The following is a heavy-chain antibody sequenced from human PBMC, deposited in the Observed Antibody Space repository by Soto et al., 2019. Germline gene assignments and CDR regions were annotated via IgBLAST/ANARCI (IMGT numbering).Heavy chain of an antibody. Sequence: EVQLLESGGGLVQPGGSLRLSCAASGFTFSSYAMSWVRQAPGKGLEWVSAISGSGGSTYYADSVKGRFIISRDNSKNTLYLQMNSLRAEDTAVYYCAGRSDIVVVVAAHYVKWGQGTLVTVSS. V-gene: IGHV3-23*01. CDR3: AGRSDIVVVVAAHYVK. CDR2: ISGSGGST. CDR1: GFTFSSYA. D-gene: IGHD2-15*01. J-gene: IGHJ4*02.